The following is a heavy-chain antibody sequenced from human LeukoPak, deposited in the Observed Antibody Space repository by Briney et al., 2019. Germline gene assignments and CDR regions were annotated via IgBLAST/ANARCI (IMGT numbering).Heavy chain of an antibody. D-gene: IGHD1-14*01. Sequence: ASVKVSCKASGFTFTSSAMQWVRQARGQRLEWIGWIVVGSGNTNYAQKFQGRVTITADKSTSTAYMELSSLRSEDTAVYYCARAPAGFYYYYYMDVWGKGTTVTVSS. CDR1: GFTFTSSA. CDR3: ARAPAGFYYYYYMDV. CDR2: IVVGSGNT. V-gene: IGHV1-58*02. J-gene: IGHJ6*03.